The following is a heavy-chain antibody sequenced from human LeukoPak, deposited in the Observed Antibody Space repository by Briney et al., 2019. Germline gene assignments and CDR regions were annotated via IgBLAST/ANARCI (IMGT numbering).Heavy chain of an antibody. J-gene: IGHJ4*02. CDR2: IYTSGST. D-gene: IGHD5-12*01. Sequence: PSETLSLTCTVSGGSISSYYWSWIWQPAGKGLEWIGRIYTSGSTNYNPSLKSRVTMSVDTSKNQFSLKLSSVTAADTAVYYCARGVGTIVATILDYWGQGTLVTVSS. CDR3: ARGVGTIVATILDY. CDR1: GGSISSYY. V-gene: IGHV4-4*07.